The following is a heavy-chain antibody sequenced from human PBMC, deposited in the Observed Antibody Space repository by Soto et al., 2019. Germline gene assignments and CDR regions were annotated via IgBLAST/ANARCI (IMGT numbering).Heavy chain of an antibody. CDR1: GGSISSYY. J-gene: IGHJ4*02. D-gene: IGHD2-2*01. V-gene: IGHV4-59*01. Sequence: QVLLQESGPGLVKPSETLSLTCTVSGGSISSYYWSWIRQPPGKGLEWIGYIYYSGSTNYNPSLKSRVTISVDTSKNQFSLKLSSVTAADTAVYYCAMGNCSSTSCPVDYWGQGTLVTVSS. CDR3: AMGNCSSTSCPVDY. CDR2: IYYSGST.